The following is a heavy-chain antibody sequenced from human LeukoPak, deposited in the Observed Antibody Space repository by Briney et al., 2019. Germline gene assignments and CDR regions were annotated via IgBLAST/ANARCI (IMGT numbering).Heavy chain of an antibody. CDR1: GGSISSYY. CDR3: ARDPGGYGDYVGYFDY. D-gene: IGHD4-17*01. CDR2: SYYSGST. J-gene: IGHJ4*02. Sequence: SETLSLTCTVSGGSISSYYWSWIRQPPGKGLEWIGYSYYSGSTNYSPSLKSRVTISVDTSKNQFSLKLSSVTAADTAVYYCARDPGGYGDYVGYFDYWGQGTLVTVSS. V-gene: IGHV4-59*01.